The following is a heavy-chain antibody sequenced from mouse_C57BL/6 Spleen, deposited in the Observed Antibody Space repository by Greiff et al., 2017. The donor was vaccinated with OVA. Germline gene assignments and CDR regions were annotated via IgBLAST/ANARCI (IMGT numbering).Heavy chain of an antibody. D-gene: IGHD2-4*01. CDR3: ARVGYDYDFLFAY. V-gene: IGHV1-50*01. J-gene: IGHJ3*01. CDR1: GYTFTSYW. CDR2: IDPSDSYT. Sequence: QVQLQQPGAELVKPGASVKLSCKASGYTFTSYWMQWVKQRPGQGLEWIGEIDPSDSYTNYNQKFKGKATLTVDQSSSTAYMQLINLTTEDSAVYDCARVGYDYDFLFAYWGQGTLVTVSA.